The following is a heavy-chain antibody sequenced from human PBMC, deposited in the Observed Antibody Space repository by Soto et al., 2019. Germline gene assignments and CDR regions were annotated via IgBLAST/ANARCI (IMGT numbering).Heavy chain of an antibody. CDR1: GGSISSGGYY. CDR2: LYYSGST. J-gene: IGHJ6*02. CDR3: ACTGQYNYKLGGMDV. D-gene: IGHD1-1*01. Sequence: QVQLQESGPGLVKPSQTLSLTCTVSGGSISSGGYYWNWIRQHPGKGLVWIGSLYYSGSTYYNPSLKSRVTISGDTYKDQFSLKPGAVTAADTAVYYCACTGQYNYKLGGMDVWGQGTTVTVSS. V-gene: IGHV4-31*03.